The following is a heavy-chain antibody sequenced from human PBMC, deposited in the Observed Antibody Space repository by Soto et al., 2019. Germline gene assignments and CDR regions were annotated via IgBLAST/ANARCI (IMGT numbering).Heavy chain of an antibody. V-gene: IGHV1-2*02. J-gene: IGHJ3*02. Sequence: ASVKVSCKASGYTFTGYYMHWVRQAPGQGLEWMGWINPNSGGTNYAQKFQGRVTMTRDTSISTAYMELSRLRSDDTAVYYCARDRRLYYYDSSGSTPLDDFDIWGQGTMVTVS. CDR2: INPNSGGT. CDR1: GYTFTGYY. D-gene: IGHD3-22*01. CDR3: ARDRRLYYYDSSGSTPLDDFDI.